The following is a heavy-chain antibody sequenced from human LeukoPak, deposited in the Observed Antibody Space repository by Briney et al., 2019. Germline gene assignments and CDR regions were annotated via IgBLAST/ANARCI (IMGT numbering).Heavy chain of an antibody. CDR3: VTAYGSGSYYSSAAFDI. CDR1: GFTFSSYG. V-gene: IGHV3-30*03. J-gene: IGHJ3*02. Sequence: PRRSLRLSCAASGFTFSSYGMHWVRQAPGEGLEWVAVISYDGSNKYYADSVKGRFTISRDNSKNTLYLQMNSLRAEDTAVYYCVTAYGSGSYYSSAAFDIWGPGTMVTVSS. D-gene: IGHD3-10*01. CDR2: ISYDGSNK.